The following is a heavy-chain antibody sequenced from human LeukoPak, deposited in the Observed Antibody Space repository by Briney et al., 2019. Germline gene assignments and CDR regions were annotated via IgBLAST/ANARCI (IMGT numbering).Heavy chain of an antibody. J-gene: IGHJ5*02. CDR1: GYTFTSYG. D-gene: IGHD6-25*01. CDR3: ARDPPYSSGYNWFDP. Sequence: ASVKVSCKASGYTFTSYGISWVRQAPGQGLEWMGWISAYNGNTNYAQKLQGRVTMTTDTSTSTAYMELRSLRSDGTAVYYCARDPPYSSGYNWFDPWGQGTLVTVSS. V-gene: IGHV1-18*04. CDR2: ISAYNGNT.